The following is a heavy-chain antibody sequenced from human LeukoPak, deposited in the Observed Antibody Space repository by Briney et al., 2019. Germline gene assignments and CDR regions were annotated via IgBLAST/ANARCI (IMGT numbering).Heavy chain of an antibody. CDR3: ARDRGYYYDSSGYYRTEGYFDY. Sequence: ASVKVSCKASGYTFTSYGISWVRQAPGQGLEWMGWISAYNGNTNYAQKLQGRVTMTTDTSTSTAYMELRSLRSDDTAVYYCARDRGYYYDSSGYYRTEGYFDYWGQGTLVTVSS. CDR2: ISAYNGNT. CDR1: GYTFTSYG. J-gene: IGHJ4*02. V-gene: IGHV1-18*01. D-gene: IGHD3-22*01.